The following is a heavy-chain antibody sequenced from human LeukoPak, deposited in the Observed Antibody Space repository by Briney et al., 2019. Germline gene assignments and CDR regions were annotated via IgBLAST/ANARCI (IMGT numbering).Heavy chain of an antibody. CDR1: GGSFSGYY. CDR2: INHSGST. Sequence: PSETLSLTCAVYGGSFSGYYWSWIRQPPGKGLEWIGEINHSGSTNYNPSLKSRVTISVDTSKNQFSLKLSSVTAADTAVYYCARRDYGDYMGAFDIWGQGTMVTVSS. J-gene: IGHJ3*02. D-gene: IGHD4-17*01. V-gene: IGHV4-34*01. CDR3: ARRDYGDYMGAFDI.